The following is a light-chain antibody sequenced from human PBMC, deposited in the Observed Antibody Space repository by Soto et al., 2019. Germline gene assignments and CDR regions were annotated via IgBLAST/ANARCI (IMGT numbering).Light chain of an antibody. CDR1: QSISSY. J-gene: IGKJ1*01. V-gene: IGKV1-39*01. Sequence: DIQMTQSPSSLSASVGDRVTITCRASQSISSYLNWYQQTPGKAPKFLIYGASSLQSGVPSRFSGSGSGTVFTLTISSLQPEDFATYYCQHSDTTPRTFGQGTKVEIK. CDR2: GAS. CDR3: QHSDTTPRT.